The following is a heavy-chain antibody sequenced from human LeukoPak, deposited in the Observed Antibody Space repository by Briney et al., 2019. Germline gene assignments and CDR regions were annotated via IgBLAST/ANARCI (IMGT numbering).Heavy chain of an antibody. Sequence: GGSLRLSCAASGFTFSSYGMNWVRQAPGKGLEWVSSISTSSSYIHYGDSVKGRFTISRDNAKNSLYLELNSLRAEDTAVYYCARVLVPTTYFDFWGQGSLVTVSS. D-gene: IGHD4-17*01. V-gene: IGHV3-21*01. CDR2: ISTSSSYI. CDR1: GFTFSSYG. CDR3: ARVLVPTTYFDF. J-gene: IGHJ4*02.